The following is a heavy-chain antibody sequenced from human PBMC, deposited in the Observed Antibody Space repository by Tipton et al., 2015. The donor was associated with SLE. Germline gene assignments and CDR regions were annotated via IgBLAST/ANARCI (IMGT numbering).Heavy chain of an antibody. CDR3: ATSPPGFREGEFDR. V-gene: IGHV4-61*05. CDR1: GGSISSTDYY. CDR2: IYYNGNT. D-gene: IGHD3-10*01. J-gene: IGHJ4*02. Sequence: TLSLTCTVSGGSISSTDYYWGWIRQPPGKRLEWIGYIYYNGNTDYNSSLKSRVTISVDASKNQFSLKLNSVTSADTAVYYCATSPPGFREGEFDRWGQGALVTVSS.